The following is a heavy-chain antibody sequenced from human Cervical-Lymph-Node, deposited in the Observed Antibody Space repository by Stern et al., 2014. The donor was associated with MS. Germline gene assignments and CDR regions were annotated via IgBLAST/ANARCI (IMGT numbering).Heavy chain of an antibody. Sequence: EVQLVESGAEVKKPGESVKISCKSSGYSFTSNWIGWVRQMPGKGLEWMGIIDPGDSDTRYSPSFQGQVTISADKSINTAYLQWSSLKASDTAMYYCARLALGGGGSQYFDPWGQGTLVTVSS. CDR3: ARLALGGGGSQYFDP. V-gene: IGHV5-51*01. CDR2: IDPGDSDT. CDR1: GYSFTSNW. D-gene: IGHD2-15*01. J-gene: IGHJ4*02.